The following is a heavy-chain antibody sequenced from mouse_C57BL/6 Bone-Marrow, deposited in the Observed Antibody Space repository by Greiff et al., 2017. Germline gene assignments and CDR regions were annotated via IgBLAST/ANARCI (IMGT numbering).Heavy chain of an antibody. CDR3: APGYFDY. J-gene: IGHJ2*01. CDR2: IDPSDSYT. CDR1: GYTFTSYW. V-gene: IGHV1-69*01. Sequence: VQLQQPGAELVMPGASVKLSCTASGYTFTSYWMHWVQQRPGQGLEWIGEIDPSDSYTNYNQKFKGKSTLTVYKSSSTAYMQLSSLTAEYSAVYYCAPGYFDYWGQGTTLTGSS.